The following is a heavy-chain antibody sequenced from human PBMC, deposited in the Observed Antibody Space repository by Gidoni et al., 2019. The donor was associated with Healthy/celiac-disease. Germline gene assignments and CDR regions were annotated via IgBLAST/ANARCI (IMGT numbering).Heavy chain of an antibody. D-gene: IGHD2-2*01. Sequence: EVQLVESGGGLVKPGGSLRLSCAASGFTFSSSRMNWVRQAPGKGLEWVSSISSSSSYIYYADSVEGRFTIARDNAKNSLYLQMNSLRAEDTAVYYCARDRGIVPAAISARYYYGMDVWGQGTTVTVSS. CDR2: ISSSSSYI. J-gene: IGHJ6*02. V-gene: IGHV3-21*01. CDR1: GFTFSSSR. CDR3: ARDRGIVPAAISARYYYGMDV.